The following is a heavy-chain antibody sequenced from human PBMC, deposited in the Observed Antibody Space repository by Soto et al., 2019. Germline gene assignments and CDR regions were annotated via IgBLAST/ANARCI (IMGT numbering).Heavy chain of an antibody. J-gene: IGHJ6*02. CDR2: IIPIVGAP. CDR1: GGTFSTYA. Sequence: QVQLVQSGAEVKKPGSSVKVSCKASGGTFSTYAISWVRQAPGQGLEWMGGIIPIVGAPNYAQKFQGRVTIAADKSTSTADMELSSLNSDDTAVFYCARASKSGYDYYYGLDAWGQGTTVPVSS. CDR3: ARASKSGYDYYYGLDA. V-gene: IGHV1-69*06. D-gene: IGHD5-12*01.